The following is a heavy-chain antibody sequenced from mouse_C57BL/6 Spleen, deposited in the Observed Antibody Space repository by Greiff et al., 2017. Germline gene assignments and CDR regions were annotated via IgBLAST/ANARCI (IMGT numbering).Heavy chain of an antibody. J-gene: IGHJ2*01. CDR1: GFTFSSYA. V-gene: IGHV5-9-1*02. D-gene: IGHD1-1*01. CDR2: ISSGGDYI. CDR3: TREATTDYFDY. Sequence: EVHLVESGEGLVKPGGSLKLSCAASGFTFSSYAMSWVRQTPEKRLEWVAYISSGGDYIYYADTVKGRFTISRDNARNTLYLQMSSLKSEDTAMYYCTREATTDYFDYWGQGTTLTVSS.